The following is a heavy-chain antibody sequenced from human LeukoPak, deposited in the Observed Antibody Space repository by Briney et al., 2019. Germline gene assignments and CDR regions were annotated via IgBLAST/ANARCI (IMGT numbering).Heavy chain of an antibody. CDR1: GFTFSSYA. J-gene: IGHJ4*02. Sequence: VGSLRLSCAASGFTFSSYAMSWVRQAPGKGLEWVSAISGSGGSTYYADSVKGRFTISRDNSKNTLYLQMNSLRAEDTAVYYCAKVLEGALEYSSSYPHRLFDYWGQGTLVTVSS. CDR2: ISGSGGST. CDR3: AKVLEGALEYSSSYPHRLFDY. V-gene: IGHV3-23*01. D-gene: IGHD6-6*01.